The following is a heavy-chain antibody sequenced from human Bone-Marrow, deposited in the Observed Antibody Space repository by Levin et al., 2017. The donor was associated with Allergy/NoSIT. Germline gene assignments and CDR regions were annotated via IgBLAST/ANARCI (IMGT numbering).Heavy chain of an antibody. J-gene: IGHJ4*02. D-gene: IGHD3-22*01. CDR3: ATLGGYYYDSSGYFFDY. CDR1: GFTVSSNY. V-gene: IGHV3-53*01. CDR2: IYSGGST. Sequence: QLGESLKISCAASGFTVSSNYMSWVRQAPGKGLEWVSVIYSGGSTYYADSVKGRFTISRDNSKNTLYLQMNSLRAEDTAVYYCATLGGYYYDSSGYFFDYWGQGTLVTVSS.